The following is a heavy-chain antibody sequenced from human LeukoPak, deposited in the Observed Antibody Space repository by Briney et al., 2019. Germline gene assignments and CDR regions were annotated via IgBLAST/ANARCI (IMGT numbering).Heavy chain of an antibody. CDR3: AKRPRDFWSGREYEVDY. D-gene: IGHD3-3*01. CDR2: ISGSGGST. J-gene: IGHJ4*02. V-gene: IGHV3-23*01. Sequence: GGSLRLSCAASGFTFSSYAMSWVRQAPGKGLEWVSAISGSGGSTYYADSVKGRFTISRDNSKNTLYLQMNSLRAEDTAVYYCAKRPRDFWSGREYEVDYWGQGTLVSVSS. CDR1: GFTFSSYA.